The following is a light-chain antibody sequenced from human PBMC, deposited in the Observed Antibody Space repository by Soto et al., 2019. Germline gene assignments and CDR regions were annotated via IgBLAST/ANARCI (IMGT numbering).Light chain of an antibody. CDR1: AGAVTSAYY. Sequence: QAVVTQEPSLTVSPGGTVTLTCASSAGAVTSAYYPNWFQQKPGQAPRALIYGTINRHSWTPARLSGSLVGGKAALTLSRVQPEDEAEYYCLLYYGGTQLVFGGGTKLTVL. V-gene: IGLV7-43*01. CDR2: GTI. CDR3: LLYYGGTQLV. J-gene: IGLJ2*01.